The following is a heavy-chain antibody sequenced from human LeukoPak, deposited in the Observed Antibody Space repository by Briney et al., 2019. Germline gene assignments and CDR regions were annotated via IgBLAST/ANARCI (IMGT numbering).Heavy chain of an antibody. D-gene: IGHD6-19*01. Sequence: PGGSLRLSCAASGFTFSSFAMSWVRQAPGGGLEWVSAVSASGGSTYYADPVKGRFTIARDNSKNTLYLQMNSLTAEDTAVYYCAKDQYSSGWSEGYFDYWGQGTLVTVSS. J-gene: IGHJ4*02. V-gene: IGHV3-23*01. CDR2: VSASGGST. CDR3: AKDQYSSGWSEGYFDY. CDR1: GFTFSSFA.